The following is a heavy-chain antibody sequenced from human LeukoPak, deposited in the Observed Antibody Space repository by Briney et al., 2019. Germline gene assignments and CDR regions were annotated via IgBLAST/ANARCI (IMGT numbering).Heavy chain of an antibody. V-gene: IGHV4-59*02. Sequence: SETLSLTCDVSGFSVSNYYWSWIRQPPGKGLEWIGFISNSGESSYNPPLKSRATISVDTSKNQVSRKMDSVTAADSAVYYCARDSSSWSPWGQGILVLVSS. D-gene: IGHD6-13*01. J-gene: IGHJ5*02. CDR2: ISNSGES. CDR3: ARDSSSWSP. CDR1: GFSVSNYY.